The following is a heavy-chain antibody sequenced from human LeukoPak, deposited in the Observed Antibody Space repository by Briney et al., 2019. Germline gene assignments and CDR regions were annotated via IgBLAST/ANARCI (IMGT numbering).Heavy chain of an antibody. CDR2: INPDGGS. CDR3: ERSGVATCHY. CDR1: GFTFSDYA. J-gene: IGHJ4*02. Sequence: PGGSLRLSCPASGFTFSDYAMSWIRQAPGKGLEWVSSINPDGGSFFADSVSGRSTISRDDSRSVVYLQMNTLSAEDTAVYYCERSGVATCHYWGQGILVTVSS. D-gene: IGHD3-10*01. V-gene: IGHV3-23*01.